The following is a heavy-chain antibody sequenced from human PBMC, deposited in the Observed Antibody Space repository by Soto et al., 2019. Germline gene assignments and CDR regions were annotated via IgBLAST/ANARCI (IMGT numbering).Heavy chain of an antibody. CDR2: IIPIFGTA. CDR1: GGTFSSYA. Sequence: ASVKVSCKASGGTFSSYAISWVRQAPGQGLEWMGGIIPIFGTANYAQKFQGRVTITADESTSTAYMELSSLRSEDTAVYYCARDGPAIAAAGTDRYYFDYWGQGTLVTVSS. CDR3: ARDGPAIAAAGTDRYYFDY. D-gene: IGHD6-13*01. V-gene: IGHV1-69*13. J-gene: IGHJ4*02.